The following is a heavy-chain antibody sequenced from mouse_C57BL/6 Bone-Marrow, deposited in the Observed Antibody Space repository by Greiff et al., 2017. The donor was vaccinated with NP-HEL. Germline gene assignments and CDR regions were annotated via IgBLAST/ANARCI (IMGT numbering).Heavy chain of an antibody. Sequence: VQLKESGGGLVKPGGSLKLSCAASGFTFSSYAMSWVRQTPEKRLEWVATISDGGSYTYYPDNVKGRFTISRDNAKNNLYLQMSHLKSEDTAMYYCARDYGSRGFAYWGQGTLVTVSA. D-gene: IGHD1-1*01. CDR1: GFTFSSYA. CDR3: ARDYGSRGFAY. V-gene: IGHV5-4*01. J-gene: IGHJ3*01. CDR2: ISDGGSYT.